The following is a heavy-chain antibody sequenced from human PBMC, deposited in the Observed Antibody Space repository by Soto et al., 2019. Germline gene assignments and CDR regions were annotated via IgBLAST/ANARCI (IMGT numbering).Heavy chain of an antibody. J-gene: IGHJ4*02. D-gene: IGHD5-18*01. Sequence: GGSLRLSCAASGFTFSSYCMHWVRQAPGKGLEWVAVISYDGSNKYYADSVKGRFTISRDNAKNSLYLQINSLRDEDTAVYYCAREVRDTAVADFDYWGQGTLVTVSS. CDR1: GFTFSSYC. CDR2: ISYDGSNK. V-gene: IGHV3-30*03. CDR3: AREVRDTAVADFDY.